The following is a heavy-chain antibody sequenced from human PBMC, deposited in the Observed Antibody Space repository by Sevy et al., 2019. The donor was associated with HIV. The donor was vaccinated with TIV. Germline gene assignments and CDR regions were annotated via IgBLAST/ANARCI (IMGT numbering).Heavy chain of an antibody. CDR3: ARGGTIFGLVRHYFDY. J-gene: IGHJ4*02. D-gene: IGHD3-3*01. Sequence: GGSLRLSCAASGFSVNSNYMTWVRQPPGKGLDWDSIIYSDGSTKNADALKGRFTMSRDNSKNTMDLQMSSLGVEDTAVYYCARGGTIFGLVRHYFDYWGQGTLVTVSS. CDR2: IYSDGST. CDR1: GFSVNSNY. V-gene: IGHV3-66*01.